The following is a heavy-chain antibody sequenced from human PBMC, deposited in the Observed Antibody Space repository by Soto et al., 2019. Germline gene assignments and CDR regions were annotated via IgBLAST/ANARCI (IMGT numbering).Heavy chain of an antibody. CDR2: ISYDGSNK. CDR3: AKVHYGGNSDYFDY. J-gene: IGHJ4*02. D-gene: IGHD4-17*01. Sequence: QVQLVESGGGVVQPGRSLRLSCAASGFTFSSYGMHWVRQAPGKGLEWVAVISYDGSNKYYADSVKGRFTISRDNSKNTLYLQMNSLRAEDTAVYYCAKVHYGGNSDYFDYWGQGTLVTVSS. CDR1: GFTFSSYG. V-gene: IGHV3-30*18.